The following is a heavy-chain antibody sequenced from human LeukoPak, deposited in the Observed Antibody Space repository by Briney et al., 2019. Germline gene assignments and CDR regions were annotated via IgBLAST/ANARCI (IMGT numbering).Heavy chain of an antibody. J-gene: IGHJ4*02. CDR3: ARELTMVRGVIIGPFDY. CDR1: GFTFSSYS. D-gene: IGHD3-10*01. Sequence: PGGSLRLSCAASGFTFSSYSMNWVRQAPGKGLEWVSFISSNSNYIYYADSVKGRFTISRDNAKKSLYLQMNSLRAEDTAVYYCARELTMVRGVIIGPFDYWGQGTLVTVSS. V-gene: IGHV3-21*01. CDR2: ISSNSNYI.